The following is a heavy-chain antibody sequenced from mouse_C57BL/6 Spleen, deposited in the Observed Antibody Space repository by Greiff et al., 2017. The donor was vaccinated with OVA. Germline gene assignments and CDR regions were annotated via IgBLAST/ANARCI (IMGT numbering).Heavy chain of an antibody. CDR2: INPSNGGT. J-gene: IGHJ4*01. Sequence: QVQLQQPGTELVKPGASVKLSCKASGYTFTSYWMHWVKQRPGQGLEWIGNINPSNGGTNYNAKFKSKATLTVDKSSSTAYMQLSSLTSEDSAVYYCARSLITTVVAPYYYAMDYWGQGTSVTVSS. CDR1: GYTFTSYW. D-gene: IGHD1-1*01. V-gene: IGHV1-53*01. CDR3: ARSLITTVVAPYYYAMDY.